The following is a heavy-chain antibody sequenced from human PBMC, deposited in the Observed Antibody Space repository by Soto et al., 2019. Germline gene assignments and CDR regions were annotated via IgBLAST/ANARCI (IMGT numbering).Heavy chain of an antibody. J-gene: IGHJ6*03. CDR3: ARATYGRAAGGYYYYYYMDV. CDR1: GGSISSGGYY. V-gene: IGHV4-31*03. Sequence: PSETLSLTCTVSGGSISSGGYYWSWIRQHPGKGLEWIGYIYYSGSTYYNPSLKSRVTISVDTSKSQFSLKLSSVTAADTAVYYCARATYGRAAGGYYYYYYMDVWGKGTTVTVSS. CDR2: IYYSGST. D-gene: IGHD6-13*01.